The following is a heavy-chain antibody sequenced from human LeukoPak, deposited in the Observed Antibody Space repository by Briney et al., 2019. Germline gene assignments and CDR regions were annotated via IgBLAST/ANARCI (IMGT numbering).Heavy chain of an antibody. CDR2: IIPIFGTA. D-gene: IGHD2-21*01. CDR1: GGTFSSYA. V-gene: IGHV1-69*05. J-gene: IGHJ6*03. Sequence: SVKVSCKASGGTFSSYAISWVRQAPGQGLEWMGRIIPIFGTANYAQNFQGRVTITTDESTSTAYMELSSLRSEDTAVYYCARNSPYYSYMDVWGKGTTVTVSS. CDR3: ARNSPYYSYMDV.